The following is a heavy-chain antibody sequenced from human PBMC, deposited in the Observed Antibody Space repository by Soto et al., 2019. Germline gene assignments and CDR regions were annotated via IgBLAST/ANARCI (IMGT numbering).Heavy chain of an antibody. CDR2: IYPGDSDT. D-gene: IGHD2-15*01. CDR3: ARLARYCSGATCYPHYFDY. CDR1: GYSFTSYW. Sequence: PGESLKISCKGSGYSFTSYWIGWVRQMPGKGLEWMGIIYPGDSDTRYSPSFQGQVTISADKSISTAYLQWSSLKASDTAMYYCARLARYCSGATCYPHYFDYWGQGTLVTVSS. J-gene: IGHJ4*02. V-gene: IGHV5-51*01.